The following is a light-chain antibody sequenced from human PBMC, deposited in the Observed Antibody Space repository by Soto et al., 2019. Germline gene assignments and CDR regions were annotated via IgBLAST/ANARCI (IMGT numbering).Light chain of an antibody. V-gene: IGLV2-8*01. CDR2: EVN. CDR3: SSYAGSSNV. J-gene: IGLJ1*01. Sequence: QSVLTRPPSASGSPGQSVAISCTGTSSDVGGYNYVSWYQQHPGKAPKLMIYEVNKRPSGVPDRFSGSKSGNTASLTVSGLQAADEADYYCSSYAGSSNVFGTGTKV. CDR1: SSDVGGYNY.